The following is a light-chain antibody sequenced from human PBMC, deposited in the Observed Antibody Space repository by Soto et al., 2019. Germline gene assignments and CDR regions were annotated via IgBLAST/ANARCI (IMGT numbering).Light chain of an antibody. CDR2: GAS. CDR3: QQYNNWPRT. J-gene: IGKJ1*01. V-gene: IGKV3-15*01. Sequence: ESVLTQSPAPLSLSPGERATLSCMASQSVSSNLAWYQQKPGQAPRLLIYGASTRATGIPARFSGSGSGTECTLTISSLQSEDVAVYYCQQYNNWPRTFGQGTKVDIK. CDR1: QSVSSN.